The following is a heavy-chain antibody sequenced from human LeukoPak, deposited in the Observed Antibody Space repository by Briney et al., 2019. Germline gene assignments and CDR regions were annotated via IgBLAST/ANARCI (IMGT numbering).Heavy chain of an antibody. V-gene: IGHV4-34*01. J-gene: IGHJ4*02. Sequence: PSETLSLTCAVYGGSFRGYYWSGIRQPPGRGLEWIGEINHRGSTKYNPSLKSRVTISVDTSKNQFSLNLRSATAADTTVYYCARGDILTGYSYWGQGTLVTVSS. D-gene: IGHD3-9*01. CDR1: GGSFRGYY. CDR3: ARGDILTGYSY. CDR2: INHRGST.